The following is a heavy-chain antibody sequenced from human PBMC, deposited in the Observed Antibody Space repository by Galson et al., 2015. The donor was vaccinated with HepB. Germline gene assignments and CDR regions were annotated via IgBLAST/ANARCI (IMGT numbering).Heavy chain of an antibody. D-gene: IGHD4-17*01. CDR2: ISGSGGST. J-gene: IGHJ4*02. CDR3: AKDGGPVPPPYGDYYY. Sequence: SLRLSCAASGFTFSSYAMSWVRQAPGKGLEWVSAISGSGGSTCYADSVKGRFTISRDNSKNTLYLQMNSLRAEDTAVYYCAKDGGPVPPPYGDYYYWGQGTLVTVSS. V-gene: IGHV3-23*01. CDR1: GFTFSSYA.